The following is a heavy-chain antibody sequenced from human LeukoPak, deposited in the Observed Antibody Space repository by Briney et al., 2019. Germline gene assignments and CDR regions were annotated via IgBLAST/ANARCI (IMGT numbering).Heavy chain of an antibody. CDR3: AREDFDSSGYHFDY. D-gene: IGHD3-22*01. Sequence: SETLSLTCTVSGGSISSYYWSWIRQPPGKGLEWIGYIYYSGSTNYNPSLKSRVTISVDTSKNQFSLKLSSVTAADTAVYYCAREDFDSSGYHFDYWGQGTLVTVSS. V-gene: IGHV4-59*01. J-gene: IGHJ4*02. CDR1: GGSISSYY. CDR2: IYYSGST.